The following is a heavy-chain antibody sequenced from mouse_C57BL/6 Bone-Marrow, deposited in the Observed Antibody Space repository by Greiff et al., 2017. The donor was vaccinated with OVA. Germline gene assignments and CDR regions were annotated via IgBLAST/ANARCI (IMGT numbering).Heavy chain of an antibody. V-gene: IGHV1-58*01. CDR1: GYTFTSYG. Sequence: EVQLQQSGAELVRPGSSVKMSCKTSGYTFTSYGINWVKQRPGQGLEWIGYIYIGNGYTEYNEKFKGKATLTSDTSSSTAYMQLSSLTSEDSAIYFCARLAPHYYGSSSVGWYFDVWGTGTTVTVSS. CDR2: IYIGNGYT. D-gene: IGHD1-1*01. CDR3: ARLAPHYYGSSSVGWYFDV. J-gene: IGHJ1*03.